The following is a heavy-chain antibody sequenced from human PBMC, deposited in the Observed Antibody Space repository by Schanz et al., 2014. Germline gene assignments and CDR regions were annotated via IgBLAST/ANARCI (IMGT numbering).Heavy chain of an antibody. V-gene: IGHV3-23*04. D-gene: IGHD6-6*01. CDR1: AFALNNYD. CDR2: IRGSGGST. J-gene: IGHJ6*02. CDR3: AKVWKDHRIAGRPGWSDGMDV. Sequence: DVQLVESGGGLVQSGGSLRLSCAASAFALNNYDMTWVRQAPGKGLEWVSCIRGSGGSTLYADSVQGRFTISRDDSKNMLYLQMNSLRAEDTAVYYCAKVWKDHRIAGRPGWSDGMDVWGQGTTVTVSS.